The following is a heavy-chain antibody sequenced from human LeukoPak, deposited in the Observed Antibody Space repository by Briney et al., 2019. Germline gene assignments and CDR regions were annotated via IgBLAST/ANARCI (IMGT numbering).Heavy chain of an antibody. V-gene: IGHV3-30*02. Sequence: PGGSLRLSCAASGFTFNDYNMHWVRQAPGKGLEWVAFIQHDGSNYFYVDSVKGRFTISRDKSKNTLYLQMNSLRAEDTAVYYCAKGRLVPGSVLGYWGQGTLVTVSS. CDR3: AKGRLVPGSVLGY. J-gene: IGHJ4*02. CDR1: GFTFNDYN. CDR2: IQHDGSNY. D-gene: IGHD6-19*01.